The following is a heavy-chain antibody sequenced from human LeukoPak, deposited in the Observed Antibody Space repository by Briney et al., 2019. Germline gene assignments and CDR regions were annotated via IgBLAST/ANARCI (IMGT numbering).Heavy chain of an antibody. D-gene: IGHD2-21*02. CDR1: VFTFCDYY. V-gene: IGHV3-11*01. Sequence: EGSLTLSCAPSVFTFCDYYTSWLRQAPGGGVEWGPYISSSSSTLSYADSVKGRFTISRDNAKNSLFLQMNSLRAEDTAVYYCVRDVTGWPNWFDSWGQGTLVTVSS. CDR3: VRDVTGWPNWFDS. CDR2: ISSSSSTL. J-gene: IGHJ5*01.